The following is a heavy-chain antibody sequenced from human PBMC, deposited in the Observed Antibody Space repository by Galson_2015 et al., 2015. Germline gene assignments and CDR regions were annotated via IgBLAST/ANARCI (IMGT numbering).Heavy chain of an antibody. J-gene: IGHJ3*01. CDR3: ARGWSQDAFHV. CDR1: GGSIFDYY. Sequence: ETLSLTCSVSGGSIFDYYWSWIRQPPGRGLEWIAYIYYGGSTNCNPSLKSRVTISVDTSKTQFPLRLSSVTTADTAVYYCARGWSQDAFHVWGQGTMVTVSS. V-gene: IGHV4-59*01. CDR2: IYYGGST. D-gene: IGHD2-15*01.